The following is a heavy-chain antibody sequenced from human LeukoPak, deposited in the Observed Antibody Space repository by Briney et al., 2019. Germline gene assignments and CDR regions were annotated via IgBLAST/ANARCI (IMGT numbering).Heavy chain of an antibody. D-gene: IGHD3-9*01. CDR2: IYYSGST. V-gene: IGHV4-31*03. Sequence: SETLSLTCTVSGASISSGGYFRSWIRQPPGKGLEWIGYIYYSGSTYYNPSLKSRVTISVDTSKNQFSLKLSSVTAADTAVYYCARGPLDILTGHYKYYFDYWGQGTLVTVSS. CDR1: GASISSGGYF. J-gene: IGHJ4*02. CDR3: ARGPLDILTGHYKYYFDY.